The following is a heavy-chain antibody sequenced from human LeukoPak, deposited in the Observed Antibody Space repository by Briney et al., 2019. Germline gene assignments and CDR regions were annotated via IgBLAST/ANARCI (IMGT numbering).Heavy chain of an antibody. CDR2: IKHSGST. D-gene: IGHD3-10*01. J-gene: IGHJ4*02. CDR3: ARDYYGSGSYYD. Sequence: PSETLSLTCAVYGGSFSDYYWSWIRQTPGEGLQWIGGIKHSGSTDYNPSLKSRVTMSVDTSKNQFSLKLSSVTAADTAVYYCARDYYGSGSYYDWGQGTLVTVSS. CDR1: GGSFSDYY. V-gene: IGHV4-34*01.